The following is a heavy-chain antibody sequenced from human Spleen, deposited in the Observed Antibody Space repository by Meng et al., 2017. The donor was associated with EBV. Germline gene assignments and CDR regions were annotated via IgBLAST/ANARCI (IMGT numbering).Heavy chain of an antibody. V-gene: IGHV4-34*01. CDR1: GGSFSGYY. D-gene: IGHD6-6*01. J-gene: IGHJ5*02. CDR2: SNHSGST. CDR3: AKGRIVTRSPWFDP. Sequence: QVQPQESGPGRAKPSATLSLSCAVYGGSFSGYYWSWIRQPPGKGLEWIGESNHSGSTNYNPSLKSRVTISVDTTKNQFSLRLSSVTAADTAVYYCAKGRIVTRSPWFDPWGRGTLVTVSS.